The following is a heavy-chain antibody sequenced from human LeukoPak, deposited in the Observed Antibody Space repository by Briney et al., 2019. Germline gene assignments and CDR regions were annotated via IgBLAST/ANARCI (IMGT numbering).Heavy chain of an antibody. Sequence: SETLSLTCAVYGGSFSGYYWSWIRQTPGKGLEWIGEINHSGSTNYNPSLKSRVTISVDTSKNQFSLKLSSVTAADTAVYYCARGQGYCTNGVCYTRSPFDYWGQGTLVTVSS. CDR1: GGSFSGYY. J-gene: IGHJ4*02. CDR2: INHSGST. V-gene: IGHV4-34*01. CDR3: ARGQGYCTNGVCYTRSPFDY. D-gene: IGHD2-8*01.